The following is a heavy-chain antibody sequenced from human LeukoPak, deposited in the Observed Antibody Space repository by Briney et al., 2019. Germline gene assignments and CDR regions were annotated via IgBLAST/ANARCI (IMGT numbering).Heavy chain of an antibody. CDR3: ARGTTVLGY. CDR2: ISSSSIPI. Sequence: GGSLRLSCAASGFTFSSNSMNWVRQAPGKGLEWVSYISSSSIPIYYTDSVKGRFTTSRDNAKNSLYLQMNSLRDEDTAVYYCARGTTVLGYWGQGTLVTVSS. D-gene: IGHD1-1*01. J-gene: IGHJ4*02. CDR1: GFTFSSNS. V-gene: IGHV3-48*02.